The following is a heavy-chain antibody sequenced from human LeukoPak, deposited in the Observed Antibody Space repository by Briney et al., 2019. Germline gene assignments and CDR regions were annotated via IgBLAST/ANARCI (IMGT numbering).Heavy chain of an antibody. Sequence: SETLSLTCSVSGGSISSGGHYWSWIRQQPGEGLEWVGYVSYTGSTYYNPSLKSRVTMSVDIAKNQFFLELNSATAADTAVYFCATTVEVPAAHFDHWGQGTLVTVSS. CDR1: GGSISSGGHY. D-gene: IGHD2-2*01. J-gene: IGHJ4*02. V-gene: IGHV4-31*03. CDR3: ATTVEVPAAHFDH. CDR2: VSYTGST.